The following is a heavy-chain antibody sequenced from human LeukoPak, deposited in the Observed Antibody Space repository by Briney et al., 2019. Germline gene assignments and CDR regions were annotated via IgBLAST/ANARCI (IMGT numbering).Heavy chain of an antibody. CDR1: GFTFSSQA. Sequence: GGSLRLSCAASGFTFSSQAMSWVRQAPGKGLEWVSAISGSGGSTYYADSVKGRFTISRDNSKNTLYLQMNSLRAEDTAVYYCAKASRYCSGGTCYSIRTGFDYWGQGTLVTVSS. CDR3: AKASRYCSGGTCYSIRTGFDY. CDR2: ISGSGGST. D-gene: IGHD2-15*01. J-gene: IGHJ4*02. V-gene: IGHV3-23*01.